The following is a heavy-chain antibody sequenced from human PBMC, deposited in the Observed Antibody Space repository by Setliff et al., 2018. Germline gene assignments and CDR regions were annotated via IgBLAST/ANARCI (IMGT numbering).Heavy chain of an antibody. Sequence: GGSLRLSCAASGLIFGNYAMSWIRQTPGKGLEWVAYISSSGSLIYYPDSVKGRFTISRDNAKKSVDLQMNSLRAEDTAVYYCATKAVAGTGGQGTLVTVSS. CDR3: ATKAVAGT. CDR2: ISSSGSLI. CDR1: GLIFGNYA. D-gene: IGHD6-19*01. V-gene: IGHV3-11*01. J-gene: IGHJ4*02.